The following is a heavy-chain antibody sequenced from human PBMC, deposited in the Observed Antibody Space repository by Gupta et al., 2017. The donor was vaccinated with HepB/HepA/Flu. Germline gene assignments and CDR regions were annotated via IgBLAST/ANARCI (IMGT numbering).Heavy chain of an antibody. V-gene: IGHV4-59*08. CDR1: GGSISNYY. D-gene: IGHD6-19*01. CDR3: ARQCPITVAAKFDP. J-gene: IGHJ5*02. CDR2: IYNTGST. Sequence: QVQLQESDPGLAKPSDTLSRTCTVSGGSISNYYWSWIRQPPGKGLEWIGYIYNTGSTSYNPSLKSRVSISIDTSKNLFSLKVTSVTAADTAVYYCARQCPITVAAKFDPWGQGTLVTVS.